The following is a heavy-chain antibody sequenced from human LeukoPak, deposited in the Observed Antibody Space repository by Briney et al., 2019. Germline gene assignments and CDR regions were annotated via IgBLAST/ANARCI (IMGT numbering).Heavy chain of an antibody. V-gene: IGHV1-2*02. CDR3: AEGYYYDSSGYSRYAFDI. J-gene: IGHJ3*02. CDR1: TYTFTGYY. D-gene: IGHD3-22*01. Sequence: ASVKVSCKASTYTFTGYYIHWVRQAPGQGLEWMGWIDPNSGGTNYAQKFQGRVTMTRDTSISTAYMELSRLRSDDTAVYYCAEGYYYDSSGYSRYAFDIWGQGTMVTVSS. CDR2: IDPNSGGT.